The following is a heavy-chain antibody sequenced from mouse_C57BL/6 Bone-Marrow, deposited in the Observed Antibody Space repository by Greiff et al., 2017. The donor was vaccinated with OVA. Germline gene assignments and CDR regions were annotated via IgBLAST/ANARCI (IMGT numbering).Heavy chain of an antibody. J-gene: IGHJ2*01. D-gene: IGHD2-10*02. CDR3: ARRGDSMDY. Sequence: EVQLVESGGGLVKPGGSLKLSCAASGFTFSSYTMSWVRQTPEKRLEWVATISGGGGNTYYPDSVKGRFTISRDNAKNTLYLQMSSLRSEDTALYYCARRGDSMDYWGQGTTLTVSS. CDR2: ISGGGGNT. CDR1: GFTFSSYT. V-gene: IGHV5-9*01.